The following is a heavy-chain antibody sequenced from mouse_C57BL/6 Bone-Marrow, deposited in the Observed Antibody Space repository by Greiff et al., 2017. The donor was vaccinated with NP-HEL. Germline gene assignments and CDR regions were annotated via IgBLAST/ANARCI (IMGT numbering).Heavy chain of an antibody. D-gene: IGHD1-1*01. CDR2: INPNYGTT. Sequence: VQLKESGPELVKPGASVKISCKASGYSFTDYNMNWVKQSNGKSLEWIGVINPNYGTTSYNQKFKGKATLTVDQSSSTAYMQLNSLTSEDSAVYYCARDYYGSSYGYFDVWGTGTTVTVSS. J-gene: IGHJ1*03. CDR3: ARDYYGSSYGYFDV. V-gene: IGHV1-39*01. CDR1: GYSFTDYN.